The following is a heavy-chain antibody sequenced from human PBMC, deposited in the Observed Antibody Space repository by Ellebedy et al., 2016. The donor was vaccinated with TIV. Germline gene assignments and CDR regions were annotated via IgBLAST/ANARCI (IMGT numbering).Heavy chain of an antibody. J-gene: IGHJ4*02. D-gene: IGHD5-18*01. CDR1: GYSFTNYW. Sequence: GKSLKISCQASGYSFTNYWIGRVRQIPGNGLEWTGIIYPGDSNTMYSPSFPGQVTISADKSVSTAYLQWTSLKASDTVVYFCESNYGYGVPVDFWGQGTLVIVAS. CDR3: ESNYGYGVPVDF. CDR2: IYPGDSNT. V-gene: IGHV5-51*01.